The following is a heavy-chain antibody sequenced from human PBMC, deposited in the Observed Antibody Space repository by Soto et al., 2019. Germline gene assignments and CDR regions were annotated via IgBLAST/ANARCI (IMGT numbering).Heavy chain of an antibody. Sequence: QGELQESGPGLVKLSGTLSLTCAVSGGSISSSNWWSWVRQPPGKGLEWIGEIYHSGSTNYNPSLKSRVTISVDKSKNQFSLKLSSLTAADTAVYYCARADSSSWYFYWFDPWGQGTLVTVSS. CDR1: GGSISSSNW. CDR3: ARADSSSWYFYWFDP. CDR2: IYHSGST. V-gene: IGHV4-4*02. J-gene: IGHJ5*02. D-gene: IGHD6-13*01.